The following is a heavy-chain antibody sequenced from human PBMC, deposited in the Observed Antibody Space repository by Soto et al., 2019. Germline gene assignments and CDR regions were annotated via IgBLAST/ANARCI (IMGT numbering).Heavy chain of an antibody. Sequence: QVQLVQSGAEVKKPGSSVKVSCKASGGTFSSYTISWVRQAPGQGLEWMGRIIPILGIANYAPKFQGRVTMTADKSTSTAYMGLSSLRSEDTAVYYCARDKRIAVAGTPYYYYGMDVWGQGTTVTVSS. V-gene: IGHV1-69*08. CDR3: ARDKRIAVAGTPYYYYGMDV. CDR1: GGTFSSYT. D-gene: IGHD6-19*01. J-gene: IGHJ6*02. CDR2: IIPILGIA.